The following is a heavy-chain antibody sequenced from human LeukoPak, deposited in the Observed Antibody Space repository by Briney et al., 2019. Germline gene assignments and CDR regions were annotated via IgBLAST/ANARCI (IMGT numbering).Heavy chain of an antibody. J-gene: IGHJ3*02. V-gene: IGHV3-23*01. CDR2: ISISGTKT. CDR3: AKAALDI. CDR1: EFDFSTHA. Sequence: GGSLRLSCAASEFDFSTHAMTWVRQAPGKGLEWVSAISISGTKTYYADSVKGRFTISRDNAKNSLYLQMNSLRAEDTAVYYCAKAALDIWGQGTMVTVSS.